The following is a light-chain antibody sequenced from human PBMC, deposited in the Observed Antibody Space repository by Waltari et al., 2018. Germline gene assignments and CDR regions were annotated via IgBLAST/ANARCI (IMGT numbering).Light chain of an antibody. Sequence: QSVLTQPPSVSAAPGQRVTIPCSGGSSNIGTNYVSWYRQVPETAPKLLIDENTERASGSPGRFSRCKAGTSATLDSTGRQAGDEADYYWGTWDSSLSGAVFGGGTHLTVL. J-gene: IGLJ7*01. V-gene: IGLV1-51*02. CDR1: SSNIGTNY. CDR2: ENT. CDR3: GTWDSSLSGAV.